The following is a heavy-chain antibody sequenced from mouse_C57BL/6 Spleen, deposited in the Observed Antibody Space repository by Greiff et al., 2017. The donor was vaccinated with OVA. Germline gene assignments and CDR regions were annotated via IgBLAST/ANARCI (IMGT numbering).Heavy chain of an antibody. D-gene: IGHD2-1*01. V-gene: IGHV10-1*01. Sequence: EVKLVESGGGLVQPKGSLKLSCAASGFSFNTYAMNWVRQAPGKGLEWVARIRSKSNNYATYYADSVKDRVTISRDDSESMLYLQMNNLKTEDTAMYYCVRQDGNYGAMDYWGQGTSVTVSS. J-gene: IGHJ4*01. CDR3: VRQDGNYGAMDY. CDR1: GFSFNTYA. CDR2: IRSKSNNYAT.